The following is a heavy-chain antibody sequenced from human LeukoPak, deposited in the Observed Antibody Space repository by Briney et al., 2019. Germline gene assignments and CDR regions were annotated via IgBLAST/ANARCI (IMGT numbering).Heavy chain of an antibody. Sequence: SETLSLTCTVSGGSISSSSYYWGWIRQPPGKGLEWIGSIYYSGSTYYNPSLKSRVTISVDTSKNQFSLKLSSVTAADTAVYYCARDLEMVRGLLNDWGQGTLVTVSS. CDR1: GGSISSSSYY. V-gene: IGHV4-39*07. D-gene: IGHD3-10*01. CDR2: IYYSGST. J-gene: IGHJ4*02. CDR3: ARDLEMVRGLLND.